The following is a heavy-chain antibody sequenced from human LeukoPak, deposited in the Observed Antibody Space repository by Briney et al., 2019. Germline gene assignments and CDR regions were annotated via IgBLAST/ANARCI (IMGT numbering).Heavy chain of an antibody. Sequence: SETLSLTCTVSGYSISSGYYWGWVRQPPGKGLEWIGSIYHSGSTYYNPSLKSRVTISVDTSKNQFSLKLSSVTAADTAVYYCARDLISEYSRSHSHFDPWGQGTLVTVSS. CDR3: ARDLISEYSRSHSHFDP. CDR2: IYHSGST. D-gene: IGHD5-12*01. CDR1: GYSISSGYY. J-gene: IGHJ5*02. V-gene: IGHV4-38-2*02.